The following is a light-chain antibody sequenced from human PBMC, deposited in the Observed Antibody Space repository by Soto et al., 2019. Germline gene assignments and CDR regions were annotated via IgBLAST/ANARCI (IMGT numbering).Light chain of an antibody. V-gene: IGLV2-8*01. CDR1: SSDVGGYNY. CDR3: SSYADTSNHV. Sequence: SVLPQPPSASGSPGQSVTISCTGTSSDVGGYNYVSWFQQHPGKAPKLMIYEVSKRPSGVPDRFSGSKSGNTASLTVSGLQAEDEADYYCSSYADTSNHVFGTGTKVTVL. J-gene: IGLJ1*01. CDR2: EVS.